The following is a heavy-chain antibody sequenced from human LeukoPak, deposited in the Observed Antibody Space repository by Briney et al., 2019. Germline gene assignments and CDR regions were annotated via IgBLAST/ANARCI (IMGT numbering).Heavy chain of an antibody. CDR2: ISSSGSTI. J-gene: IGHJ4*02. V-gene: IGHV3-48*03. D-gene: IGHD4-17*01. CDR3: ARDLYDGYGAFDY. CDR1: GVTFSSYE. Sequence: PGGSLRLSCAASGVTFSSYEMNWVRQAPGKGLEWVSYISSSGSTIYYADSVKGRFTISRDNAKNSLYLQMNSLRAEDTAVYYCARDLYDGYGAFDYWGQGTLVTVSS.